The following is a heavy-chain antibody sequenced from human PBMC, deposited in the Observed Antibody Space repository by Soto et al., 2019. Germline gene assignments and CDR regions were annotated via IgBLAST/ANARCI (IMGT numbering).Heavy chain of an antibody. CDR2: INTDGSST. CDR3: AGGDSSAPMKWFDP. J-gene: IGHJ5*02. CDR1: GFTFINYS. V-gene: IGHV3-74*01. Sequence: SLILSCAASGFTFINYSMHWVRQAPGKGLVWVSRINTDGSSTTYADSVKGRFTISRDNAKTTLYLQMNSLRAEDTAVYYCAGGDSSAPMKWFDPWGQGILVTAPQ. D-gene: IGHD6-19*01.